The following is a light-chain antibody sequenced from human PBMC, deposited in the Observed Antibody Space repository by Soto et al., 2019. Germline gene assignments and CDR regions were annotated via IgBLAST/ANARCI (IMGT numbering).Light chain of an antibody. CDR3: SSYAGRGVGI. CDR2: KVT. Sequence: QSALTQPASVSGSPGQSITISCTGTSSDVGSYDLVSWYQQHPGEAPKLLIYKVTERPSGVSIRFSGSKSDYTASLTISGLQAEDEADYYCSSYAGRGVGIFGGGTKVTVL. J-gene: IGLJ2*01. V-gene: IGLV2-23*02. CDR1: SSDVGSYDL.